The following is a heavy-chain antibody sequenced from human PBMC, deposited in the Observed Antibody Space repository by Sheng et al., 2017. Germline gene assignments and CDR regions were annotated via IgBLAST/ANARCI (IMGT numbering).Heavy chain of an antibody. V-gene: IGHV4-59*01. CDR3: ASATEMATSRFNRFYYMDV. J-gene: IGHJ6*03. CDR2: FYYNWKN. CDR1: GVSISSSH. Sequence: QMHLQESGPGLVKPFRRPLSLTCSVSGVSISSSHWNWIRQAPGKGLEWIGYFYYNWKNHLQSLPQESSLHXCRFVKSQLSLTLFSVTAADTAVYFCASATEMATSRFNRFYYMDVWGNGTTVTVSS.